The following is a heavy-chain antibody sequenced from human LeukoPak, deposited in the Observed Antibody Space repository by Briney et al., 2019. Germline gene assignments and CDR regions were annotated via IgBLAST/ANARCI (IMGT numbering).Heavy chain of an antibody. V-gene: IGHV3-53*05. CDR1: GFTVSTNY. CDR2: IYSVGTT. J-gene: IGHJ6*03. Sequence: GGSLRLSCAASGFTVSTNYMSWVRQAPGKGPEWLSIIYSVGTTYYADSVKGRFTISRDNSKNTLYLQMNSLRAEDTAVYYCAKADSVRGGLYYYYYYMDVWGKGTTVTISS. CDR3: AKADSVRGGLYYYYYYMDV. D-gene: IGHD3-10*02.